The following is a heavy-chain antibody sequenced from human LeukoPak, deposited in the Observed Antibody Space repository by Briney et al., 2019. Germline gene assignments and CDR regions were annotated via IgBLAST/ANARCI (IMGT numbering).Heavy chain of an antibody. CDR3: AKGRAAAGTFDY. J-gene: IGHJ4*02. CDR2: ISGSGGGT. CDR1: GFTFSNYA. D-gene: IGHD6-13*01. V-gene: IGHV3-23*01. Sequence: GSLRLSCAASGFTFSNYAMSWVRPAPGKGLEWVSAISGSGGGTYYADSVKGRFTISRDNSKNTLYLQMNSLRAEDTAVYYCAKGRAAAGTFDYWGQGTLVTVSS.